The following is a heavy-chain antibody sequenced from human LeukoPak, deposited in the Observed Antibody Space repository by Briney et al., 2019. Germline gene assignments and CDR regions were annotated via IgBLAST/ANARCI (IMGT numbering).Heavy chain of an antibody. Sequence: PSETLSLTCAVYGGSFSGYYWSWIRQPPGKGLEWIGEINHSGSTNYNPSLKSRVTISVDTSKNQFSLKLSSVTAADTAVYYCARDPYGFYYWGQGTLVTVSS. V-gene: IGHV4-34*01. CDR2: INHSGST. CDR3: ARDPYGFYY. J-gene: IGHJ4*02. D-gene: IGHD3-10*01. CDR1: GGSFSGYY.